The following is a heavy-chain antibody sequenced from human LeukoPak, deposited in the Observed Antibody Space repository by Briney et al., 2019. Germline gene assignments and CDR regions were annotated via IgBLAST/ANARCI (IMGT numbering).Heavy chain of an antibody. CDR1: GFTFSSYS. CDR3: ARDILAAAGLEFAFDI. CDR2: ISSSSSTI. Sequence: GGSLRLSCAASGFTFSSYSMNWVRQAPGKGLEWVSYISSSSSTIYYADSVKGRFTISRDNAKNSLYLQMNSLRAADTAVYYCARDILAAAGLEFAFDIWGQRTMVTVSS. J-gene: IGHJ3*02. D-gene: IGHD6-13*01. V-gene: IGHV3-48*01.